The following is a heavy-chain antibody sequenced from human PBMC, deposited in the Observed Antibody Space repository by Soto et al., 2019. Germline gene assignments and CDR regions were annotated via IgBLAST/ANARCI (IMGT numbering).Heavy chain of an antibody. CDR1: GGSISSSSYY. CDR2: IYYSGST. J-gene: IGHJ6*03. V-gene: IGHV4-39*05. Sequence: SETPSLTCTVSGGSISSSSYYWGWIRQPPGKGLEWIGSIYYSGSTYYNPSLKSRVTISVDTSKNQFSLKLSSVTAADTAVYYCAGTYGDQTSYYYYMDVWGKGTTVTVSS. D-gene: IGHD4-17*01. CDR3: AGTYGDQTSYYYYMDV.